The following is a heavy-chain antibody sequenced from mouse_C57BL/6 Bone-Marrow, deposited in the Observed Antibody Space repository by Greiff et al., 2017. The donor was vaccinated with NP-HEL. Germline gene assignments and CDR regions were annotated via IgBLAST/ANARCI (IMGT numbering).Heavy chain of an antibody. CDR1: GYTFTSYW. CDR2: IDPSDSET. Sequence: QVQLQQPGAELVRPGSSVKLSCKASGYTFTSYWMHWVKQRPIQGLEWIGNIDPSDSETHYNQKFKDKATLTVDKSSSTAYMQLSSLTSEDSAVYYCARSHYDYDGAWFAYWGQGTLVTVSA. V-gene: IGHV1-52*01. J-gene: IGHJ3*01. CDR3: ARSHYDYDGAWFAY. D-gene: IGHD2-4*01.